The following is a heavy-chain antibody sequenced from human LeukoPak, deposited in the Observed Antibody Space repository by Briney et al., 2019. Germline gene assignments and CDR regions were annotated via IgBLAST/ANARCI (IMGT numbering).Heavy chain of an antibody. CDR3: ASNTVTIRRNEQYYYYYMDV. Sequence: WETLSLTCTVSGGSISSYYWSWIRQPPGKGLEWIGYIYYSGSTNYNPSLKSRVTISVDTSKNQFSLKLSSVTAADTAVYYCASNTVTIRRNEQYYYYYMDVWGKGTTVTVSS. CDR2: IYYSGST. CDR1: GGSISSYY. V-gene: IGHV4-59*01. J-gene: IGHJ6*03. D-gene: IGHD4-11*01.